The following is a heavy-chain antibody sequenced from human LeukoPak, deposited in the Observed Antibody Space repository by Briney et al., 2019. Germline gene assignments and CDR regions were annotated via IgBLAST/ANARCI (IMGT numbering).Heavy chain of an antibody. CDR1: GFTFSSYS. Sequence: PGGSLRLSCAASGFTFSSYSMNWVRQAPGKGLEWFSPISSSSSYISYADSVKGRFTISRDNAKNSLYLQMNSLRAEDTAVYYCARDGRWGYQLLSDYDYWGQGTLVTVSS. D-gene: IGHD2-2*01. V-gene: IGHV3-21*01. J-gene: IGHJ4*02. CDR2: ISSSSSYI. CDR3: ARDGRWGYQLLSDYDY.